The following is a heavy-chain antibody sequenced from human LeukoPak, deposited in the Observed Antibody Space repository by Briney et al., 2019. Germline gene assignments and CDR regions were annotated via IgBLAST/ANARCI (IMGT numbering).Heavy chain of an antibody. D-gene: IGHD2-2*01. CDR1: GGSFSGYY. V-gene: IGHV4-34*01. J-gene: IGHJ6*02. CDR3: ASVPAATYYYYGMDV. Sequence: PSETLSLTCAVYGGSFSGYYWSWIRQPPGKGLEWIGEINHSGSTNYNPSLKSRVTISVDTSKNQFSLKPSSVTAADTAVYYCASVPAATYYYYGMDVWGQGTTVTVSS. CDR2: INHSGST.